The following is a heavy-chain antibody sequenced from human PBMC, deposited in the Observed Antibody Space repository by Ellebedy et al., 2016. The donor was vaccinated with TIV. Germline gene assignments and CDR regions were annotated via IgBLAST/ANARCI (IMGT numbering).Heavy chain of an antibody. CDR1: GFTFSRSW. CDR2: IKQDGSEK. V-gene: IGHV3-7*01. CDR3: AREDNDIWSAYHHFDY. J-gene: IGHJ4*02. Sequence: GESLKISCEASGFTFSRSWMSWVRQAPGKGLEWVANIKQDGSEKHFGDSVKGRFAISRDNAKNSLYLEISSLRAEDTAVYYCAREDNDIWSAYHHFDYWGQGTLVAVSS. D-gene: IGHD3-3*01.